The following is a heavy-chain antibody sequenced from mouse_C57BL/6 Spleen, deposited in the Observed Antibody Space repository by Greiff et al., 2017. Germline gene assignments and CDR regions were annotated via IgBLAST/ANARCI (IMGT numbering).Heavy chain of an antibody. D-gene: IGHD3-2*02. CDR3: ARTDSSGYYYYAIDY. CDR1: GYTFTSYW. J-gene: IGHJ4*01. CDR2: IYPGSGST. Sequence: QVQLQQPGAELVKPGASVKMSCKASGYTFTSYWITWVKQRPGQGLEWIGDIYPGSGSTNYNEKFKSKATLTADTSSSAAYMQLSSLTSEDSAVYYSARTDSSGYYYYAIDYWGQGTSGTVSS. V-gene: IGHV1-55*01.